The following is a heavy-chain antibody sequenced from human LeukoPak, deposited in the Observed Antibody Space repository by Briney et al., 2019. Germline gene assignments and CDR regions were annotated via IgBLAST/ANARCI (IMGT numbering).Heavy chain of an antibody. Sequence: ASVMVSCKASGGTFSSYAISWVRQAPGQGLEWMGGIIPIFGTANYAQKFQGRVTITADKSTSTAYMELSSLRSEDTAVYYCARALYYYDLNYWGQGTLVTVSS. CDR2: IIPIFGTA. CDR3: ARALYYYDLNY. J-gene: IGHJ4*02. CDR1: GGTFSSYA. D-gene: IGHD3-22*01. V-gene: IGHV1-69*06.